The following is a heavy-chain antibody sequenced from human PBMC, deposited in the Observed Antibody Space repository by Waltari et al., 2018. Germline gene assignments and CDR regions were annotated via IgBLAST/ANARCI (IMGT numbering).Heavy chain of an antibody. Sequence: QVQLQQWGAGLLKPSETLSLTCAVYGGSFSGYYWSWIRQPPGKGLEWIGEINHSGSTNYNPSLKSRVTISVDPSKNQFSLKLSSVTAADTAVYYCARGRGGSIRFLEWSPRHNWFDPWGQGTLVTVSS. CDR3: ARGRGGSIRFLEWSPRHNWFDP. D-gene: IGHD3-3*01. CDR1: GGSFSGYY. CDR2: INHSGST. J-gene: IGHJ5*02. V-gene: IGHV4-34*01.